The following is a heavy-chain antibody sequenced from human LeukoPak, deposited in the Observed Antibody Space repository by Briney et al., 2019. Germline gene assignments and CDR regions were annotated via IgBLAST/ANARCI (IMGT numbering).Heavy chain of an antibody. D-gene: IGHD2-2*01. V-gene: IGHV3-23*01. Sequence: GGSLRLSCAASGFTFSTYAMSWVRQAPGKGLEWVSAISGSGGSTHYADSVKGRFTISRDNKKNTLYLQMNSLRAEDTAVYYCAKDRHAPGRYCSSTSCFPFDSWGQGTLVTVSS. CDR1: GFTFSTYA. CDR2: ISGSGGST. J-gene: IGHJ5*01. CDR3: AKDRHAPGRYCSSTSCFPFDS.